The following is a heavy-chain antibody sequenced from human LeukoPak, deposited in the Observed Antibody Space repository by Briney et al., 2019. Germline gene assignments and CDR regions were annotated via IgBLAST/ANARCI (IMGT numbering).Heavy chain of an antibody. D-gene: IGHD2/OR15-2a*01. Sequence: SETLSLTCTVSGGSISSSSYYWGWIRQPPGNGLEWIGSIYYSGSTYYNPSLKSRVTISVDTSKNQFSLKLSSVTAPDTAVYYCARDLYENAFDIWGQGTMVTVSS. J-gene: IGHJ3*02. V-gene: IGHV4-39*07. CDR2: IYYSGST. CDR3: ARDLYENAFDI. CDR1: GGSISSSSYY.